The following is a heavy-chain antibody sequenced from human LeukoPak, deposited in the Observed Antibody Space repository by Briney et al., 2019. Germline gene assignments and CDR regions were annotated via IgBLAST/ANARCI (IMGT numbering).Heavy chain of an antibody. CDR2: ISYDGSNK. V-gene: IGHV3-30*04. CDR3: AKAGIVGATTYFDY. CDR1: GFTFSSYA. D-gene: IGHD1-26*01. Sequence: SGRSLRLSCAASGFTFSSYAMHWVRQAPGKGLEWVAVISYDGSNKYYADSVKGRFTISRDNSKNTLYLQMNSLRAEDTAVYYCAKAGIVGATTYFDYWGQGTLVTVSS. J-gene: IGHJ4*02.